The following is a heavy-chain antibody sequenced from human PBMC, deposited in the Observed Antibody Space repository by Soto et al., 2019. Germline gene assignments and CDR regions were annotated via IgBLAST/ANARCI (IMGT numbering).Heavy chain of an antibody. Sequence: PSETLSLTCAVSGGSISSGGYSWSWIRQPPGKGLEWIGYIYYSGSTYYSPSLKSRVTISVDTSKNQFSLKLSSVTAADTAVYYCARERHDYYDSSGYLDYWGQGTLVTVSS. D-gene: IGHD3-22*01. CDR2: IYYSGST. V-gene: IGHV4-31*11. CDR3: ARERHDYYDSSGYLDY. CDR1: GGSISSGGYS. J-gene: IGHJ4*02.